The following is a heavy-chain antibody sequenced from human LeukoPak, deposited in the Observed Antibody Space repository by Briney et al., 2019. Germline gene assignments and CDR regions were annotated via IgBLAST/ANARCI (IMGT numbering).Heavy chain of an antibody. D-gene: IGHD6-6*01. J-gene: IGHJ4*02. V-gene: IGHV4-30-4*08. CDR2: IYYSGST. Sequence: SETLSLTXTVSGGSISSGDYYWSWIRQPPGKGLDWIGYIYYSGSTYHNPSLKSRVTISVDTSKNQFSLKLSSVTAADTAVYYCAREGVEYSSSFGYWGQGTLVTVSS. CDR3: AREGVEYSSSFGY. CDR1: GGSISSGDYY.